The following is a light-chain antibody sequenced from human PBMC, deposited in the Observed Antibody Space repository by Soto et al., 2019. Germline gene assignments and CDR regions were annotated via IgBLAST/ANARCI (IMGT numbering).Light chain of an antibody. J-gene: IGLJ1*01. V-gene: IGLV2-14*01. CDR1: SSDVGGYNY. CDR3: SSKTSSRTPFV. CDR2: EVN. Sequence: QSVLTQPASVSGPPGQSITISCTGTSSDVGGYNYVSWYQPHPGNAPRLMIYEVNNRPSGVPNRFSGSKSGNTASLTISGLQAEDEADYYCSSKTSSRTPFVFGTGTKVTVL.